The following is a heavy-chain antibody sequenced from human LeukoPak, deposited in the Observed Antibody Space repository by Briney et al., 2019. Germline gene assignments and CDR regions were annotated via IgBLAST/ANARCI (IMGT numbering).Heavy chain of an antibody. V-gene: IGHV4-4*07. CDR1: GGSISSYY. Sequence: SETLSLTCTVSGGSISSYYWSWIRQPAGKGLEWIGRIYTSGSANYNPSLKSRVTISVDTSKNQFSLKLSSVTAADTAVYYCAVGAAYYDILTGYWGDDAFDIWGQGTMVTVSS. J-gene: IGHJ3*02. D-gene: IGHD3-9*01. CDR3: AVGAAYYDILTGYWGDDAFDI. CDR2: IYTSGSA.